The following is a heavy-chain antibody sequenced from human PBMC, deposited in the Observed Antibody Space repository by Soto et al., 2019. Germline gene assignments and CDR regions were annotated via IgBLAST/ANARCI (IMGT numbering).Heavy chain of an antibody. Sequence: QVQLGQSGAEVKKPGSSVKVSCKASGGTFSSYAISWVRQAPGQGLEWMGGIIPIFGTANYAQKFQSRVTRTRDESPSTAYKERISRRSEDTAGYYCARGGRDYCGSGRSEGWFDPWGQGTLVTVSS. J-gene: IGHJ5*02. CDR1: GGTFSSYA. CDR3: ARGGRDYCGSGRSEGWFDP. D-gene: IGHD3-10*01. CDR2: IIPIFGTA. V-gene: IGHV1-69*01.